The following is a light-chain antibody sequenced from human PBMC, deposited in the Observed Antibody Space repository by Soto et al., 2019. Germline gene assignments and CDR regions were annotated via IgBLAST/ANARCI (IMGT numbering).Light chain of an antibody. CDR3: QQTSGAPRT. J-gene: IGKJ1*01. CDR2: ATS. CDR1: QSISRS. Sequence: DIQMTQSPSSLPASVGAIVTVNGGASQSISRSLNWYQQRPGKEPKLLIYATSTLKSGVQSRFSGSGSGTEVTLTITSLQPEDFATYYCQQTSGAPRTFGQGTKWIS. V-gene: IGKV1-39*01.